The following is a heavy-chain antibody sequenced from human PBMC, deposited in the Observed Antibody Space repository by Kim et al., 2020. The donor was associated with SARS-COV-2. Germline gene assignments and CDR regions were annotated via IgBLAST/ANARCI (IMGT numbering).Heavy chain of an antibody. CDR1: GGSISSSSYY. J-gene: IGHJ6*02. Sequence: SETLSLTCTVSGGSISSSSYYWGWIRQPPGKGLEWIGSIYYSGSTYYNPSLKSRVTISVDTSKNQFSLKLSSVTAADTAVYYCARIDGSGSYYTGGYYYYGMDVWGQGTTVTVSS. CDR2: IYYSGST. CDR3: ARIDGSGSYYTGGYYYYGMDV. V-gene: IGHV4-39*01. D-gene: IGHD3-10*01.